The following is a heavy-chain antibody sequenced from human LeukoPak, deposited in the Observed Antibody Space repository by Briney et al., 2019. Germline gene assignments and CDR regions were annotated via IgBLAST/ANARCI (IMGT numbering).Heavy chain of an antibody. V-gene: IGHV4-39*07. CDR1: GGSISSSSYY. J-gene: IGHJ5*02. CDR2: IYYSGST. Sequence: SETLSLTCTVSGGSISSSSYYWAWIRQPPGKGLEWIGNIYYSGSTYYNPSLKSRVTISVDTSKNQFSLKLSSVTAADTAVYYCARATPKTVGGVDLWGQGTLVTVSS. CDR3: ARATPKTVGGVDL. D-gene: IGHD3-16*01.